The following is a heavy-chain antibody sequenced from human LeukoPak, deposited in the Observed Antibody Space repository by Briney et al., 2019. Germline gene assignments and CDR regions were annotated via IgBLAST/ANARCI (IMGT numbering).Heavy chain of an antibody. CDR2: IFHSGST. J-gene: IGHJ4*02. D-gene: IGHD2-15*01. Sequence: PSETLSLTCIVSGDSISGYYWSWIRQPPGKGLEWIGYIFHSGSTNYNASLKSRVAISVDTSENQFSLSLNSVTAADTAVYYCVGRAARYFDYWGQGILVTVSS. CDR3: VGRAARYFDY. CDR1: GDSISGYY. V-gene: IGHV4-59*01.